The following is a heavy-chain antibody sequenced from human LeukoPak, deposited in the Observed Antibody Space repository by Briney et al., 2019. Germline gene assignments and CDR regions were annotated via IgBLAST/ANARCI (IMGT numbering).Heavy chain of an antibody. CDR3: ARGVDSGSWENSGFYYYYYMDV. D-gene: IGHD6-13*01. CDR2: ISAYNGNT. Sequence: ASVKVSCKASGYTFTSYGISWVRQAPGQGLEWMGWISAYNGNTNYAQKLQGRVTMTTDTSTSTAYMELRSLRSDDTAVYYCARGVDSGSWENSGFYYYYYMDVWGKGTTVTVSS. J-gene: IGHJ6*03. CDR1: GYTFTSYG. V-gene: IGHV1-18*01.